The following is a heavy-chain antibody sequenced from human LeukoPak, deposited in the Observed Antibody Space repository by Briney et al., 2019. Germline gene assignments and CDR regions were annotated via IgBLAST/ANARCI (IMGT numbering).Heavy chain of an antibody. J-gene: IGHJ4*02. D-gene: IGHD3-22*01. Sequence: SVKVSCTPSVGTFTSYAISWVRQAPGQGLEWMGRIIPIFGTANYAQKFQGRVTITADKSTSTAYMELSSLRSEDTAVYYCASGYYYDSSGYLDYWGQGTLVTVSS. CDR1: VGTFTSYA. CDR3: ASGYYYDSSGYLDY. CDR2: IIPIFGTA. V-gene: IGHV1-69*06.